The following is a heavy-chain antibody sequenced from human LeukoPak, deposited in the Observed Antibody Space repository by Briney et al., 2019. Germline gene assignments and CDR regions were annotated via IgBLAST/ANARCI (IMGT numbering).Heavy chain of an antibody. D-gene: IGHD4-23*01. Sequence: SETLSLTCTVSGGSISSYYWSWIRQPPGKGLEWIGYIYYSGSTNYNPSLKSRVTISVDTSKNQFSLKLSSVTAADTAVYYCARLGNAYWYFDLWGRGTLVTVSS. CDR3: ARLGNAYWYFDL. CDR2: IYYSGST. CDR1: GGSISSYY. V-gene: IGHV4-59*08. J-gene: IGHJ2*01.